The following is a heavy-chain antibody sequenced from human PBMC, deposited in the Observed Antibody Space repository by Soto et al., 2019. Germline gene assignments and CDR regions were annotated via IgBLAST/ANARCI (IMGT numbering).Heavy chain of an antibody. D-gene: IGHD6-13*01. CDR1: GFSFCSYW. V-gene: IGHV3-7*05. CDR3: ARDGSSSWYSYYYNGMDV. J-gene: IGHJ6*02. CDR2: INQDGSEK. Sequence: VGSLRLSCAASGFSFCSYWVRWVRQAPGKGLEWVANINQDGSEKFYVDSVKGRFTISRDNAKKSLYLQMNTLRVEDTAVYYCARDGSSSWYSYYYNGMDVWGQGT.